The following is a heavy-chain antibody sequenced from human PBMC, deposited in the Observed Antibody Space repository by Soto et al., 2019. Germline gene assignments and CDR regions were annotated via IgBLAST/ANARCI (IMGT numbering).Heavy chain of an antibody. Sequence: SVKVSCKASGGTFSSYAISWVRQAPGQGLEWMGGIIPIFGTANYAQKFQGRVTITADESTSTAYMELSSLRSEDTAVYYCARERGRFDVLRYFDWSRSWFDPWGQGTLVTVSS. CDR3: ARERGRFDVLRYFDWSRSWFDP. CDR1: GGTFSSYA. J-gene: IGHJ5*02. CDR2: IIPIFGTA. V-gene: IGHV1-69*13. D-gene: IGHD3-9*01.